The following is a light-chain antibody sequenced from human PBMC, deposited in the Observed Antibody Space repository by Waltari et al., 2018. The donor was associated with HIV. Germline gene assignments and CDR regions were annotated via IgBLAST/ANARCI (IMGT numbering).Light chain of an antibody. J-gene: IGLJ3*02. V-gene: IGLV2-18*02. CDR3: SSYTTSSTWV. CDR2: EVT. Sequence: QSAQTQPPSVSGSLGQSVTISCTGTSSDIGAYNRVSWYQQSPGTAPKPRIYEVTHRPSGVPVRFSGSKSGNTASLTISGLQADDEADYYCSSYTTSSTWVFGGGTKLTVL. CDR1: SSDIGAYNR.